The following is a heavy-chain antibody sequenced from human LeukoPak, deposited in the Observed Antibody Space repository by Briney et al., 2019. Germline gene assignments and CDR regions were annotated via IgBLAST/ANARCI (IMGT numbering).Heavy chain of an antibody. CDR1: GGSISSYY. V-gene: IGHV4-59*08. CDR3: ARLNFGNYYYYYGMDV. Sequence: PSETLSLTCTVSGGSISSYYWSWIRQPPGKGLEWIGYIYYSGSTNYNPSLKSRVTISVDTSKNQFSLKLSSVTAADTAVYYCARLNFGNYYYYYGMDVWGQGTTVTVSS. J-gene: IGHJ6*02. D-gene: IGHD3-10*01. CDR2: IYYSGST.